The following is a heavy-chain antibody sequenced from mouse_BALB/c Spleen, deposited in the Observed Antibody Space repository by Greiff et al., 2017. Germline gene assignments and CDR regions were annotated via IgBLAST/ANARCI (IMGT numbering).Heavy chain of an antibody. V-gene: IGHV7-3*02. CDR2: IRNKANGYTT. D-gene: IGHD1-1*01. CDR3: ARDYYGSSSPNYFDY. Sequence: EVKLVESGGGLVQPGGSLRLSCATSGFTFTDYYMSWVRQPPGKALEWLGFIRNKANGYTTEYSASVKGRFTISRDNSQSILYLQMNTLRAEDSATYYCARDYYGSSSPNYFDYWGQGTTLTVSS. CDR1: GFTFTDYY. J-gene: IGHJ2*01.